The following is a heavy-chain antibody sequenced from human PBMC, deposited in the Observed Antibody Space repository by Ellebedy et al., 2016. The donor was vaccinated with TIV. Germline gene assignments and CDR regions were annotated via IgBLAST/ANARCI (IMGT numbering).Heavy chain of an antibody. CDR2: ISYDGVNK. V-gene: IGHV3-30*04. CDR3: ARGPRFGESSFDY. J-gene: IGHJ4*02. CDR1: GFILNTYA. Sequence: GESLKISCAASGFILNTYAMNWVRQAPGKGLEWVAVISYDGVNKYYANSVKGRFTISRDNAKNSLSLQMNSLRDEDTAVYYCARGPRFGESSFDYWGQGTLVTVSS. D-gene: IGHD3-10*01.